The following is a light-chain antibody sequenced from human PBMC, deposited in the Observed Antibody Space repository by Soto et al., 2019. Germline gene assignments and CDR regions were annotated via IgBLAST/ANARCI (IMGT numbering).Light chain of an antibody. CDR1: SSDVGGRNY. CDR2: EVT. Sequence: QSVLTQPPSASGSPGQSVTISCTGTSSDVGGRNYVSWYQQHPGKAPKVMIYEVTKRPSGVPDRFSGSKSGNTASLTVSGLQAEDEADYYCSSYAGSNNFVFGTGTKVTVL. J-gene: IGLJ1*01. CDR3: SSYAGSNNFV. V-gene: IGLV2-8*01.